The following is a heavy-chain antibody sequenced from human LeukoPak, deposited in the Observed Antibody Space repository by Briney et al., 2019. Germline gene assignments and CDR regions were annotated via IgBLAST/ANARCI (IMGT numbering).Heavy chain of an antibody. CDR1: GFTFSSYW. J-gene: IGHJ6*02. CDR3: ARDLVIAVAYPYYYGMDV. D-gene: IGHD6-19*01. CDR2: INSDGSST. Sequence: GGSLRLSCAASGFTFSSYWMHWVRQAPGKGLVWVSRINSDGSSTSYADSVKGRFTISRDNAKNTLYLQMNSLRAEGTAVYYCARDLVIAVAYPYYYGMDVWGQGTTVTVSS. V-gene: IGHV3-74*01.